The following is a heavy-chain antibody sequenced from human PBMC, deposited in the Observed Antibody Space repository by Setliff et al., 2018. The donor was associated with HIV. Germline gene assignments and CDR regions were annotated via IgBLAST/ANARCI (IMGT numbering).Heavy chain of an antibody. CDR1: TFSTYA. CDR3: ARDRGGSYTPLDY. CDR2: ISSSSRYT. Sequence: TFSTYAMTWVRQAPGKGLEWVSSISSSSRYTNYADSVKGRFTISRDNAKNTVYLQLTSLRAEDTAVYYCARDRGGSYTPLDYWGQGTLVTVSS. J-gene: IGHJ4*02. V-gene: IGHV3-11*06. D-gene: IGHD1-26*01.